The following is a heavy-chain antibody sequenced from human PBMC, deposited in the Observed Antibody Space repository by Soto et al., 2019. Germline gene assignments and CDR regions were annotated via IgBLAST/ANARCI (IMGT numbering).Heavy chain of an antibody. CDR3: ARHNYGSGSTYFDY. J-gene: IGHJ4*02. CDR2: IYYSVST. CDR1: GGSISSYY. V-gene: IGHV4-59*08. Sequence: SETLSLTCTVSGGSISSYYWSWIRQPPGKGLEWIGYIYYSVSTNYNPSLKSRVTISVDTSKNQFSLKLSSVTAADTAVYYCARHNYGSGSTYFDYWGQGTLVTVS. D-gene: IGHD3-10*01.